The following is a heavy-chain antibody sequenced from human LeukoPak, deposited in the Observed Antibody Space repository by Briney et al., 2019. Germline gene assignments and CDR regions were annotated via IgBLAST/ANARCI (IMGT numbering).Heavy chain of an antibody. D-gene: IGHD6-13*01. CDR2: IYDSGNI. Sequence: SETLSLTCTVSGGSVSSSSYYWGWIRQPPGKGLEWIGCIYDSGNIYYNPSLKSRVTISIDTSKNQFSLKLSSVTAADTAVYYCASSQYPIAAADNWFAPWGQGSLVTVSS. CDR1: GGSVSSSSYY. CDR3: ASSQYPIAAADNWFAP. V-gene: IGHV4-39*01. J-gene: IGHJ5*02.